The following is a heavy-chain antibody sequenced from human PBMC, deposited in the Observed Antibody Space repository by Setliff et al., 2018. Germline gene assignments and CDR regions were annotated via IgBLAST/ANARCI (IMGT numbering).Heavy chain of an antibody. D-gene: IGHD6-19*01. V-gene: IGHV1-18*01. Sequence: GASVKVSCKASGYTFTNYGVTWVRQAPGQGLEWMGWIGAYNGNTYNAHKFQGRVTMTSDTSTSTAYMGLRSLRSDDTAVYYCARVTIAVAGYFDFWGQGTLVTVSS. CDR1: GYTFTNYG. CDR2: IGAYNGNT. J-gene: IGHJ4*02. CDR3: ARVTIAVAGYFDF.